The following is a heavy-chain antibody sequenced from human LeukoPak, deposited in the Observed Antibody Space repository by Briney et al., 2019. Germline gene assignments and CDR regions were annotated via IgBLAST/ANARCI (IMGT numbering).Heavy chain of an antibody. V-gene: IGHV1-8*01. CDR1: GYTFTSYD. J-gene: IGHJ4*02. CDR2: MNPNSGNT. D-gene: IGHD3-3*01. CDR3: ARLGELRLVYDFDY. Sequence: GASVKVSCKASGYTFTSYDINWVRQATGQGLEWMGWMNPNSGNTGYAQKFQGRVTMTRNTSISTAYMELSSLRSEDTAVYYCARLGELRLVYDFDYWGQGTLVTVSS.